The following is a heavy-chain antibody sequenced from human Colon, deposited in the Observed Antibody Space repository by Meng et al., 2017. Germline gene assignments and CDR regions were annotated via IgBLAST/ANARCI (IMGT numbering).Heavy chain of an antibody. CDR3: AKDQWYSNGHYYFDY. D-gene: IGHD6-19*01. V-gene: IGHV3-23*04. J-gene: IGHJ4*02. CDR1: GFSFNTYA. CDR2: ISGSGGSA. Sequence: EIQLVGSGGGFVQPGGSLRLSCAASGFSFNTYAMSWVRQAPGKGLEWVSGISGSGGSAWYADSVKGRLTISRDNSKKTVYLQVNNLRAEDTAVYYCAKDQWYSNGHYYFDYWGQGALVTVSS.